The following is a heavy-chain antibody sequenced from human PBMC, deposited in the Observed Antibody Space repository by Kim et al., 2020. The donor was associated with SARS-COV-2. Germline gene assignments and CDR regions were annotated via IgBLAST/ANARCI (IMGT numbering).Heavy chain of an antibody. Sequence: GGSLRLSCAASGFTFSGSAMHWVRQASGKGLEWVGRIRSKANSYATAYAASVKGRFTISRDDSKNTAYLQMNSLKTEDTAVYYCTRLLSGGAHGGYYFDYWGQGTLVTVSS. CDR1: GFTFSGSA. D-gene: IGHD2-21*01. CDR2: IRSKANSYAT. J-gene: IGHJ4*02. V-gene: IGHV3-73*01. CDR3: TRLLSGGAHGGYYFDY.